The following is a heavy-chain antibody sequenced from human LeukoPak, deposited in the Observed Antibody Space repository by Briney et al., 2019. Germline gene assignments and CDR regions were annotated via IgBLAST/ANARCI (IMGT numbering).Heavy chain of an antibody. J-gene: IGHJ3*02. V-gene: IGHV3-23*01. CDR2: ISGSGGST. CDR1: SFTFNNYA. CDR3: AKDRPHVDTAMAYDAFDI. D-gene: IGHD5-18*01. Sequence: GGSLRLSCVASSFTFNNYAMSWVRQAPGKGLEWVSAISGSGGSTYYADSVKGRFTISRDNSKNTLYLQMNSLRAEDTAVYYCAKDRPHVDTAMAYDAFDIWGQGTMVTVSS.